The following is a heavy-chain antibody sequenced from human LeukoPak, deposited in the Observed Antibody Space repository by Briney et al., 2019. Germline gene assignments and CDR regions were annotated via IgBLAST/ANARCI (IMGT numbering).Heavy chain of an antibody. CDR1: GGSFSGYY. CDR3: ASTVSGYYFNA. CDR2: INHSGST. Sequence: SETLSLTCAVYGGSFSGYYWSWIRQPPGKGLEWIGEINHSGSTNYNLSFKSRVTISLDTSKTQFSLKLSSVTAADTAFYYCASTVSGYYFNAWGPGTLVTVSS. J-gene: IGHJ5*02. D-gene: IGHD5-12*01. V-gene: IGHV4-34*01.